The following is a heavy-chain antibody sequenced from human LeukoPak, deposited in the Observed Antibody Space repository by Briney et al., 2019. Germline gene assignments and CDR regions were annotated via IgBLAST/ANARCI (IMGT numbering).Heavy chain of an antibody. Sequence: GASVKVSCRASGYTFTSYYMHWVRQAPVQGIEWMGIINPSGGSTSYAQKFLGRVTTTSDTYTSTVYMELSRLRSEDTAVYYCARDLLRGWGQGALVSVCS. V-gene: IGHV1-46*01. J-gene: IGHJ4*02. D-gene: IGHD3-9*01. CDR1: GYTFTSYY. CDR3: ARDLLRG. CDR2: INPSGGST.